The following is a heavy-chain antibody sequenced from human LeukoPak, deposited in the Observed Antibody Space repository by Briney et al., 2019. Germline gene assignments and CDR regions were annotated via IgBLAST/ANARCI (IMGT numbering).Heavy chain of an antibody. V-gene: IGHV3-73*01. CDR1: GFTFSGSA. CDR3: ARQNPGYFDWLPSYNWFDP. D-gene: IGHD3-9*01. CDR2: IRSKANSYAT. Sequence: GGSLRLSCAASGFTFSGSAMHWVRQASGKGLEWVGRIRSKANSYATAYAASVKGRFTISRDDSKNKEYLQMNSLRAEDTAVYYCARQNPGYFDWLPSYNWFDPWGQGTLVTVSS. J-gene: IGHJ5*02.